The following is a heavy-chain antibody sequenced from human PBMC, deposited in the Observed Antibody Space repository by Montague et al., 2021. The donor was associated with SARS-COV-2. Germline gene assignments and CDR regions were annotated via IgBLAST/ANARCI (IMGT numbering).Heavy chain of an antibody. J-gene: IGHJ4*02. D-gene: IGHD2-15*01. V-gene: IGHV4-59*01. CDR3: ASPGGYCSGGSCYYVY. CDR2: IYYSGSS. CDR1: GGSISSYY. Sequence: SETLSLTCTVSGGSISSYYWSWIRQPPGKGLEWIGYIYYSGSSNYNPSLKSRVTISIDTSKNQFSLNLNSVTAADEAVYYCASPGGYCSGGSCYYVYWGQGTPVTVSS.